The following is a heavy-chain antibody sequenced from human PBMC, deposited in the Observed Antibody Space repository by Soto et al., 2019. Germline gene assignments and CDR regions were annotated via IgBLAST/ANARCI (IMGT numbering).Heavy chain of an antibody. Sequence: EVQLVESGGDLVQPGGSLRLSCAASGFTLSDHYMDWVRQAPGKGLEWVARTKNRSQRYTIEYAASVKGRFTISRDDSKKSLFLQMNSLKRADTAVYYCTCWIAARCSWGQGTLVTVAS. J-gene: IGHJ4*02. CDR1: GFTLSDHY. CDR3: TCWIAARCS. D-gene: IGHD6-6*01. V-gene: IGHV3-72*01. CDR2: TKNRSQRYTI.